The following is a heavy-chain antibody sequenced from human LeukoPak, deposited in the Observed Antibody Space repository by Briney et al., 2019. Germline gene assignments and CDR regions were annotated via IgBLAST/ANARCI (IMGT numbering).Heavy chain of an antibody. CDR3: ARRWRGGGDCFDY. Sequence: GASVKVSCKASGYTFTNHYMHWVRQAPGQRLEWMGIIDPGGGSTNHAQKFQGRVTMTRDTSTSTVYMDLSSLTSDDTAVYYCARRWRGGGDCFDYWGQGTLVTVSS. CDR2: IDPGGGST. V-gene: IGHV1-46*01. D-gene: IGHD2-21*01. CDR1: GYTFTNHY. J-gene: IGHJ4*02.